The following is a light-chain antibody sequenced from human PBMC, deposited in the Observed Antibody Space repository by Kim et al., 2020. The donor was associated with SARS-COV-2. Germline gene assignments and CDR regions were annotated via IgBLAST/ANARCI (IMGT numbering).Light chain of an antibody. J-gene: IGLJ1*01. CDR3: QSYDSSLSGYV. CDR2: GSS. Sequence: QWVTISCTGSSSNIGAGYDVHWYQQLPGTAPKLLIYGSSNRPSGVPDRFSGSQSGTSASLAITGLQAEDEADYYCQSYDSSLSGYVFGTGTKVTVL. V-gene: IGLV1-40*01. CDR1: SSNIGAGYD.